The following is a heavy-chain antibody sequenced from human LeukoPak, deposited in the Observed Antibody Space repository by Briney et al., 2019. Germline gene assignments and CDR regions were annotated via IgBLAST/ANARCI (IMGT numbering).Heavy chain of an antibody. Sequence: ASVKVSCKASGYTFTSYYMHWVRQAPGQGLEWMGIINPSGGSTSYAQKFQGRVTMTRDMSTSTVYMELSSLRSEDTAVYYCAKYRGHDVLLWFGGIDYWGQGTLVTVSS. CDR1: GYTFTSYY. CDR3: AKYRGHDVLLWFGGIDY. D-gene: IGHD3-10*01. CDR2: INPSGGST. J-gene: IGHJ4*02. V-gene: IGHV1-46*01.